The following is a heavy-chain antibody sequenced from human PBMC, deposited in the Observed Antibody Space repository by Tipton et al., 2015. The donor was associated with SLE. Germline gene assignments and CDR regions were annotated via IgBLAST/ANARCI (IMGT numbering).Heavy chain of an antibody. J-gene: IGHJ5*02. V-gene: IGHV1-69*13. CDR2: IIPIFGTA. D-gene: IGHD3-3*01. CDR3: AREANYYDFWSGLRTGFNWFDP. Sequence: QSGPEVKKPGASVKVSCKASGYTFTSYGISWVRQAPGQGLEWMGRIIPIFGTANYAQKFQGRVTITADESTSTAYMELSSLRSEDTAVYYCAREANYYDFWSGLRTGFNWFDPWGQGTLVTVSS. CDR1: GYTFTSYG.